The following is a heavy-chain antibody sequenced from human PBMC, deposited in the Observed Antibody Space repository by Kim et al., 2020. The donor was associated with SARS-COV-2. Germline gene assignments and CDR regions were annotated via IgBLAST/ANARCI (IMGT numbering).Heavy chain of an antibody. V-gene: IGHV1-69*13. J-gene: IGHJ4*02. CDR2: IIPIFGTA. CDR1: GGTFSSYA. Sequence: SVKVSFKASGGTFSSYAISWGRQAPGQGLEWMGGIIPIFGTANYAQKFQGRVTITADESTSTAYMELSSLRSEDTAVYYCAIYSSGGIFYFDYWGQGTLVTVSS. D-gene: IGHD6-19*01. CDR3: AIYSSGGIFYFDY.